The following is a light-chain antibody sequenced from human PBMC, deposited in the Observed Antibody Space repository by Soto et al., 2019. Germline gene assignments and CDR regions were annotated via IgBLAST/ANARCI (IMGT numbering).Light chain of an antibody. Sequence: QSALTQPPSASGSPGQSVTISWTGTSSDVGGYNYVSWYQQHPGKAPKLMIYEVSKRPSGVPDRFSGSKSGNTASLTVSGLQAEDEADYYCISYAGSNLLYVFGTGTKVTVL. CDR1: SSDVGGYNY. CDR3: ISYAGSNLLYV. CDR2: EVS. J-gene: IGLJ1*01. V-gene: IGLV2-8*01.